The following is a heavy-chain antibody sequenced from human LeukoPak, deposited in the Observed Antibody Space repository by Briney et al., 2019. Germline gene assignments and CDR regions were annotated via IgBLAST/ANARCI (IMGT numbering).Heavy chain of an antibody. D-gene: IGHD1-26*01. CDR3: ARDGYSGSSAGAFDI. V-gene: IGHV1-2*02. Sequence: APVRVSCKAVRHTYTRYYMHWGREAPGQGVEWRGGINTNSGGTNYAKKFQGRVTMTRDTSIRTDYMELCRLRSDDTAVYYCARDGYSGSSAGAFDIWGQGTMVTVSS. CDR1: RHTYTRYY. J-gene: IGHJ3*02. CDR2: INTNSGGT.